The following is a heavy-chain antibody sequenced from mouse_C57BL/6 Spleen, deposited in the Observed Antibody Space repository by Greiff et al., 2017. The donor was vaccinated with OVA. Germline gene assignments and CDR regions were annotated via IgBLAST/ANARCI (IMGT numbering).Heavy chain of an antibody. J-gene: IGHJ2*01. CDR1: GFTFSSYA. CDR2: ISDGGSYT. V-gene: IGHV5-4*03. D-gene: IGHD1-1*02. Sequence: EVKLMESGGGLVKPGGSLKLSCAASGFTFSSYAMSWVRQTPEKRLEWVATISDGGSYTYYPDNVKGRFTISRDNAKNNLYLQMSHLKSEDTAMYYCARGSYPFDYWGQGTTLTVSS. CDR3: ARGSYPFDY.